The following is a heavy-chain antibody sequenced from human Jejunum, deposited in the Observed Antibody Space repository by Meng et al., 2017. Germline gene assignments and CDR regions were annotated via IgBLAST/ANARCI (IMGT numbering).Heavy chain of an antibody. J-gene: IGHJ4*02. CDR2: IDDDGNTI. CDR3: TTAGAYPFDY. V-gene: IGHV3-74*01. Sequence: GGSLRLSCTASGFTFSSSSMCWVRQPPGQGLEWVSRIDDDGNTIDYAGSVKGRFTISRDNAKNTLYLQMNSLRAEDTAVYYCTTAGAYPFDYWGQGTLVTVSS. CDR1: GFTFSSSS.